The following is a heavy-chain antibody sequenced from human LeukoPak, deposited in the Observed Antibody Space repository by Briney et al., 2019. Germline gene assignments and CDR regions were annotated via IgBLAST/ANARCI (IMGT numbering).Heavy chain of an antibody. CDR2: IRSKTNSYAT. Sequence: SGGSLRLSCAASGFIFSGSAIHWVRQASGKGLEWVGRIRSKTNSYATAYAVSVKGRFTISRDDSKDTAYLQMNSLKTEDTAVYYCTRHSDAFDIWGQGTMVTVSS. J-gene: IGHJ3*02. CDR3: TRHSDAFDI. CDR1: GFIFSGSA. V-gene: IGHV3-73*01.